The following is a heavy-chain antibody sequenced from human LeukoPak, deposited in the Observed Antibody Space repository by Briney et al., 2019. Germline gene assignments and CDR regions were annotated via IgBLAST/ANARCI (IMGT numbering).Heavy chain of an antibody. V-gene: IGHV3-30*18. J-gene: IGHJ6*02. CDR1: GFTFSSYG. CDR3: AKGAGTFGYGMDV. CDR2: ISYDGSQK. Sequence: GGSLRLSCAASGFTFSSYGMHWVRQAPGKGLEWVALISYDGSQKYHADSVKGRFTISRDNSKNTLYLQMNSLRAEDTAVYYCAKGAGTFGYGMDVWGQGTTVTVSS. D-gene: IGHD1-1*01.